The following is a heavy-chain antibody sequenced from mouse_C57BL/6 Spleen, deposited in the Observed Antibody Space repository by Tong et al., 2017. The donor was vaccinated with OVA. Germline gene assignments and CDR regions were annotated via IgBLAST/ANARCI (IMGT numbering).Heavy chain of an antibody. D-gene: IGHD2-3*01. Sequence: VQLKESGPGLVAPSQSLSITCTVSGFSLTSYGVHWVRQPPGKGLEWLGVIWAGGSTNYNSALMSRLSISKDNSKSQVCLKMSSLQTDDTAIYYCARDDGYGYYCDYWGQGTTLTVSS. V-gene: IGHV2-9*02. CDR3: ARDDGYGYYCDY. CDR2: IWAGGST. J-gene: IGHJ2*01. CDR1: GFSLTSYG.